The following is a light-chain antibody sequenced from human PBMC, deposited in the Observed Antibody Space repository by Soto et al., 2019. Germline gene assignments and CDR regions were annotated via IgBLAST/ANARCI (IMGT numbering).Light chain of an antibody. J-gene: IGKJ1*01. CDR2: GAS. V-gene: IGKV3-20*01. CDR1: QVIRKDF. CDR3: HQYGMSTQV. Sequence: EIVLTQSPGTLSLSPGDRATLSCRASQVIRKDFLAWYQQKPGQAPSLLIYGASRRATGIPDRFSGSGSGTDFNFTISRLEPEDFAVYYCHQYGMSTQVFGQGSKVEIK.